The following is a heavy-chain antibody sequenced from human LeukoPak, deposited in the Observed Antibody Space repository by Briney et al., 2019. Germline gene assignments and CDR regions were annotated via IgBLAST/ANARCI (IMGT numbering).Heavy chain of an antibody. CDR2: FDPEDGET. Sequence: ASVKVSCKVSGYTLTELSMHWVRQAPGKWLEWMGGFDPEDGETIYAQKFQGRVTMTEDTSTDTAYMELSSLRSEDTAVYYCATDLRLSQLLWYWGQGTLVTVSS. CDR1: GYTLTELS. D-gene: IGHD2-2*01. V-gene: IGHV1-24*01. CDR3: ATDLRLSQLLWY. J-gene: IGHJ4*02.